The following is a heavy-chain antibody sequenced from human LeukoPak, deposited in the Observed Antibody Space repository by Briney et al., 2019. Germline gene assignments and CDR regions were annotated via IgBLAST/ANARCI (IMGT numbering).Heavy chain of an antibody. CDR3: ARDNAEGRLDS. V-gene: IGHV4-31*03. J-gene: IGHJ5*02. Sequence: SQTLSLTCTVSGVSISSGGYHWSWIRQHPGRGLEWIGYFYYSGNTYYNPSLKSRVTISVDTSKNQFFLKLSSVTAADTAVYYCARDNAEGRLDSWGQGTLVTVSS. CDR2: FYYSGNT. CDR1: GVSISSGGYH.